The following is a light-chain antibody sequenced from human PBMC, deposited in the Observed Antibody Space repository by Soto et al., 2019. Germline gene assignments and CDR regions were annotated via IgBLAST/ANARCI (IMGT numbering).Light chain of an antibody. CDR1: SSDVGGYNY. Sequence: QSVLTQPASVSGSPGQSITIPCTGTSSDVGGYNYVSWYQQHPGKAPKPMIYEVSNRPSGVSNRFSGSKSGNTASLTISGLQAEDEADYYCSSYTSSSTLVYVFGTGTKVTVL. CDR3: SSYTSSSTLVYV. CDR2: EVS. V-gene: IGLV2-14*01. J-gene: IGLJ1*01.